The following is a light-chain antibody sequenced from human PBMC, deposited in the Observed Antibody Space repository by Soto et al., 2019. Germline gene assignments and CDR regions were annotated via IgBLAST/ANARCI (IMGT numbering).Light chain of an antibody. CDR1: QSVSSSY. CDR3: QQYGSPIT. J-gene: IGKJ5*01. Sequence: EIVLTQSPGTLSFSPGERATLSCRASQSVSSSYLAWYQQKPGQAPRLLIYGASSRATGIPDRFSGSGSGTDFTLTISRLEPEDFAVYHCQQYGSPITFGQGTRLEIK. V-gene: IGKV3-20*01. CDR2: GAS.